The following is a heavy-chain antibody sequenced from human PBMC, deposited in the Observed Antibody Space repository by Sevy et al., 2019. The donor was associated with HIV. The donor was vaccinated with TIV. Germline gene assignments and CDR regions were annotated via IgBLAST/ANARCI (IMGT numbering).Heavy chain of an antibody. V-gene: IGHV3-30-3*01. CDR1: GFIFSNYA. CDR2: ISADGGVK. CDR3: ARENYYDSTSLGSFDV. J-gene: IGHJ3*01. D-gene: IGHD3-22*01. Sequence: GGSLRLSCAASGFIFSNYAMTWVRQAPGRGLEWVAIISADGGVKYYADSVKGRFTISRDNSDNTLSLQMNSLRTEESALYYCARENYYDSTSLGSFDVWGLGTMVTVSS.